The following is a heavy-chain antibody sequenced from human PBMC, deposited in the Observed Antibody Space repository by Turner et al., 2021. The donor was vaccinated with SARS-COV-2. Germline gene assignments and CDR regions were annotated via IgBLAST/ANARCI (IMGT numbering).Heavy chain of an antibody. Sequence: QVQLVQSGAEVKKPGASVKVSCKASGYTFSGNFIHWVRQAPGQGLEWVGYINPNSGGTTYAQKFQGRVTMTRDTSISTAYMELSWLRSDETAMYYWARDSISTGKTRFGVGGPTDFWGQGTLVTVSS. J-gene: IGHJ4*02. CDR3: ARDSISTGKTRFGVGGPTDF. V-gene: IGHV1-2*02. CDR2: INPNSGGT. CDR1: GYTFSGNF. D-gene: IGHD3-16*01.